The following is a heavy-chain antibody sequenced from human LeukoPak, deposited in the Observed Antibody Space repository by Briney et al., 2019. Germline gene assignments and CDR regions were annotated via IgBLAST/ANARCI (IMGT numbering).Heavy chain of an antibody. J-gene: IGHJ4*02. CDR1: GLTFSSYW. CDR3: ARVAAGERNYYFDY. V-gene: IGHV3-74*01. D-gene: IGHD3-10*01. Sequence: PGGSLTLLCTASGLTFSSYWMHWLRQAPGKGRVWVSRINSDGSSIIYADSVKGRFTISRDNAKNTLYLQMNSLRAEDTAVYYCARVAAGERNYYFDYWGQGNLVTVSS. CDR2: INSDGSSI.